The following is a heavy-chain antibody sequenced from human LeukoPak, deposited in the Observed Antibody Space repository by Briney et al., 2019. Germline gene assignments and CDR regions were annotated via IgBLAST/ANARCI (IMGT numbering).Heavy chain of an antibody. CDR1: GGSISSAGYY. CDR3: ARDIVGATGGRHYYYGMDV. Sequence: SETLSLTCTVSGGSISSAGYYWSWIRQPAGKGLEWIGRIYISGSTNYNPSLKSRVTISIDTSKNQFSLKLSSVTAADTAVYYCARDIVGATGGRHYYYGMDVWGQGTTVTVSS. J-gene: IGHJ6*02. V-gene: IGHV4-61*02. CDR2: IYISGST. D-gene: IGHD1-26*01.